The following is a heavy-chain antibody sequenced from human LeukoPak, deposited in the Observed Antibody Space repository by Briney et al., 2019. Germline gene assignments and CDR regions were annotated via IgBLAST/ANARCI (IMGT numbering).Heavy chain of an antibody. J-gene: IGHJ6*03. CDR3: ARQHDCYYYYYIDV. V-gene: IGHV4-38-2*01. CDR1: GYSISNGYC. CDR2: LYHSDSA. Sequence: KSSETLSLTCAVSGYSISNGYCWVWIRQPPGRGLEWIGSLYHSDSAYYNTSLRSRVSMSVDTSKNQFSLTLSFVTAADTAVYYCARQHDCYYYYYIDVWGSGTTVTVSS.